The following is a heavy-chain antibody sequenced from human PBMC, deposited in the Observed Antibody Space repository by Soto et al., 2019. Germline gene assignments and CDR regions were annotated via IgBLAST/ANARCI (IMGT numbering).Heavy chain of an antibody. J-gene: IGHJ4*02. D-gene: IGHD2-2*01. CDR1: GDTFTSHD. CDR3: ARDVSLGYCSSTSCPSLDY. Sequence: SVKVSCKTVGDTFTSHDMHFVRQVPRERLERMGIINSSGGSTSYAQKFQGRVTMTRDTSTSTVYMELSSLRSEDTAVYYCARDVSLGYCSSTSCPSLDYWGQGTLVTVSS. CDR2: INSSGGST. V-gene: IGHV1-46*01.